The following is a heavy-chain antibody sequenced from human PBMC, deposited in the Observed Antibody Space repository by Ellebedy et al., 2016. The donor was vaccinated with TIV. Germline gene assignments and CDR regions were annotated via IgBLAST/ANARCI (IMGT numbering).Heavy chain of an antibody. CDR3: ARDAVYSVYSSSWYLGYYYYYMDV. J-gene: IGHJ6*03. CDR2: ISAYNGNT. D-gene: IGHD6-13*01. Sequence: AASVKVSCKASRYTFTSYGISWVRQAPGQGLEWMGWISAYNGNTNYAQKHQGRVTMTTDTSTSTAYMELRSLRSDDTAVYYCARDAVYSVYSSSWYLGYYYYYMDVWGKGTTVTVSS. CDR1: RYTFTSYG. V-gene: IGHV1-18*01.